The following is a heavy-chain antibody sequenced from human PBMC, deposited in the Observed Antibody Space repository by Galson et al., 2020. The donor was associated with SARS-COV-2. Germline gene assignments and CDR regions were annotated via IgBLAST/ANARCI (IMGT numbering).Heavy chain of an antibody. V-gene: IGHV3-33*01. Sequence: GGSLRLSCAASGFTFSIYGMHWVRQAPGKGLEWVGVIWDDGRNEYYADSVKGRFTISRDDSENTLYLQMNSLRAEDSAVYYCARVRMSVRGVMVDYNGMDVWGQGTTVTVSS. CDR1: GFTFSIYG. D-gene: IGHD3-10*02. J-gene: IGHJ6*02. CDR3: ARVRMSVRGVMVDYNGMDV. CDR2: IWDDGRNE.